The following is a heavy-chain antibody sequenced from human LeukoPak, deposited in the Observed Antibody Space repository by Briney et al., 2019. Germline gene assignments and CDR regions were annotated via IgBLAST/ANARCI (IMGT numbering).Heavy chain of an antibody. D-gene: IGHD6-19*01. V-gene: IGHV3-48*04. CDR2: ISRSGSTK. CDR1: GFTFSSYA. CDR3: ARVYSSGLRNKYYFDY. J-gene: IGHJ4*02. Sequence: GGSLRLSCAASGFTFSSYAMSWVRQAPGKGLEWVSSISRSGSTKYYADSVKGRFTISRDNAKNSLFLQMNSLRAEDTAVYYCARVYSSGLRNKYYFDYWGQGTLVTVSS.